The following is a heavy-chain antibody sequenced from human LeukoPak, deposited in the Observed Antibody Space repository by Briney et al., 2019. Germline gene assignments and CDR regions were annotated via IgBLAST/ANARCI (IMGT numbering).Heavy chain of an antibody. Sequence: QTGGSLRLSCAASGFTFSSYAMSWVRQAPGKGLEWVSVISGSGGSTYYADSVKGRFTISRDNSKNTLYLQMSSLRAEDTAVNYCAKVRYDSSGYQSPYFDYWGQGILVTVSS. CDR3: AKVRYDSSGYQSPYFDY. J-gene: IGHJ4*02. V-gene: IGHV3-23*01. CDR1: GFTFSSYA. D-gene: IGHD3-22*01. CDR2: ISGSGGST.